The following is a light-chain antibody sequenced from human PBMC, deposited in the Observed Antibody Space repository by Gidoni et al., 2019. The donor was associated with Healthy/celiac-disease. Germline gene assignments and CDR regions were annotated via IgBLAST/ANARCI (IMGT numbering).Light chain of an antibody. CDR2: WAS. CDR3: QQYYSTPPYT. Sequence: DIVMTQSPDSLALSLGERATINCKSSQSVLYSSNNKNYLAWYQQKPGQPPKLLIYWASTRESGVPDRFSGSGSGTDFTLTISSLQDEDVAVYYCQQYYSTPPYTFGQGTKLEIK. J-gene: IGKJ2*01. CDR1: QSVLYSSNNKNY. V-gene: IGKV4-1*01.